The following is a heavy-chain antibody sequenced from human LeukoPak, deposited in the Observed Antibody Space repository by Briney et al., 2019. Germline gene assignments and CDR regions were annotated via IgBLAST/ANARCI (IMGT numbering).Heavy chain of an antibody. J-gene: IGHJ4*02. V-gene: IGHV3-23*01. CDR1: GFTFSSYG. Sequence: GGSLRLSCAASGFTFSSYGMSWVRQAPGKGLEWVSAISGSGGSTYYADSVKGRFTISRDNSKNTLYLQMNSLRDEDTAVYYCARWYYDSSGYYYFDYWGQGALVTVSS. D-gene: IGHD3-22*01. CDR3: ARWYYDSSGYYYFDY. CDR2: ISGSGGST.